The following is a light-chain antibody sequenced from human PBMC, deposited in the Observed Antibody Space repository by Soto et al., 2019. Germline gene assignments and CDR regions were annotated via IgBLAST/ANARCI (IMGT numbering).Light chain of an antibody. Sequence: VMTQSPDSLALSLGERATINCRSSRSILSNSNTKNYLAWYQQKPGQPPKLLFSWASTREPGVPDRFSGSGSGTDFTLTISSLQAEDVAVYYCQQYYISPVLTFCGGTKVEI. CDR1: RSILSNSNTKNY. J-gene: IGKJ4*01. CDR3: QQYYISPVLT. V-gene: IGKV4-1*01. CDR2: WAS.